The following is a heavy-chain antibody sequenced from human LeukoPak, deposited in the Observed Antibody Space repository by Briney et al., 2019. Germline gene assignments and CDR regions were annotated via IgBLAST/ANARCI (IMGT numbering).Heavy chain of an antibody. V-gene: IGHV1-2*06. J-gene: IGHJ4*02. Sequence: ASVKVSCKASGYTFTGYYMHWVRQAPGQGLEWMGRINPNSGGTNYAQKFQGRVTMTRDTSISTAYMKLSRLRSDDTAVYYCARSPGVTGTTNYWGQGTLVTVSS. D-gene: IGHD1-20*01. CDR1: GYTFTGYY. CDR3: ARSPGVTGTTNY. CDR2: INPNSGGT.